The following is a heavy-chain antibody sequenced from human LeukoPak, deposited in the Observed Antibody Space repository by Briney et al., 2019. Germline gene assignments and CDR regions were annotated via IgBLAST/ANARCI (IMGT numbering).Heavy chain of an antibody. V-gene: IGHV4-59*01. Sequence: SETLSLTCALSGDSISRYYWSWIRQSPGKGLECIGYIYYTGSTNYNPSLKSRVTISVETSKNQFSLKLKSVTAADTAVYYCARGGYYGSGNDFRFDPWGQGTMVSVSS. D-gene: IGHD3-10*01. CDR1: GDSISRYY. CDR3: ARGGYYGSGNDFRFDP. J-gene: IGHJ5*02. CDR2: IYYTGST.